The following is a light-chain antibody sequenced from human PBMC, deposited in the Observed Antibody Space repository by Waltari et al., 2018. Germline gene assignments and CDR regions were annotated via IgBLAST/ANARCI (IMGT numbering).Light chain of an antibody. CDR2: RND. J-gene: IGLJ2*01. Sequence: QSVLPQPPSASGTPGQRVIISCSGSNSNIGTNSIYWYQQLPGTPPKVLIYRNDQRPSGVPDRFSGSKSGTSASLAISGLRSEDGADYYCATWDDSLIAPVFGGGTKLTVL. CDR3: ATWDDSLIAPV. CDR1: NSNIGTNS. V-gene: IGLV1-47*01.